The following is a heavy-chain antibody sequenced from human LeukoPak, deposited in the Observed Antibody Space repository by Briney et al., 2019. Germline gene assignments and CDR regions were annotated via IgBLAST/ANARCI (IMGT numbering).Heavy chain of an antibody. CDR1: GGSTSSYY. Sequence: SETLSLTCTVSGGSTSSYYWSWIRQPAGKGLEWIGRIYTSGSTNYNPSLKSRVTMSVDTSKNQFSLKLSSVTAADTAVYYCARDQPDYYDSSGYYFTAFDPWGQGTLVTVSS. V-gene: IGHV4-4*07. CDR2: IYTSGST. CDR3: ARDQPDYYDSSGYYFTAFDP. J-gene: IGHJ5*02. D-gene: IGHD3-22*01.